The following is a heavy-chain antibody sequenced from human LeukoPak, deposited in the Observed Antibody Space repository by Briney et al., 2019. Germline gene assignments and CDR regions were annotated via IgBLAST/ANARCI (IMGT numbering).Heavy chain of an antibody. J-gene: IGHJ4*02. CDR3: ASYDTSPVLGDY. D-gene: IGHD2-2*01. CDR1: GLTFSSYW. CDR2: IKKDGSEK. V-gene: IGHV3-7*01. Sequence: GGSLRLSCAASGLTFSSYWMSWVRQAPGKGLEWVANIKKDGSEKYYVDSVKGRFTISRDNAKNSLYLQMNSLRAEDTAVYYCASYDTSPVLGDYWGQGTLVTVSS.